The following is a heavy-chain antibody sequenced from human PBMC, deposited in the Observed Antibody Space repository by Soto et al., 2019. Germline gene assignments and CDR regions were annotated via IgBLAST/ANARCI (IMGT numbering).Heavy chain of an antibody. CDR2: IIPIFGTA. CDR3: ARGSSSWLDPRWFDP. Sequence: SVKVSCKACGGTFSSYAISWLRQAPGQGLEWMGGIIPIFGTANYAQKFQGRVTITADESTSTAYMELSSLRSEDTAVYYCARGSSSWLDPRWFDPWGQGTLVTVS. J-gene: IGHJ5*02. CDR1: GGTFSSYA. D-gene: IGHD6-13*01. V-gene: IGHV1-69*13.